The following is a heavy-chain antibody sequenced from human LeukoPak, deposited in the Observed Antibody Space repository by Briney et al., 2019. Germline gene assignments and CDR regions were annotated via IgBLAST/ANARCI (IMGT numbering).Heavy chain of an antibody. CDR1: GGSISSGSYY. D-gene: IGHD5-24*01. Sequence: SQTLSLTCTVSGGSISSGSYYWSWIRQPAGQGLEWIGRIYTSGSTNYNPSLKSRITISVDTSKNQFSLKLSSVTAADTAVYYCAREGLHVDYWGQGTLVTVSS. CDR2: IYTSGST. V-gene: IGHV4-61*02. J-gene: IGHJ4*02. CDR3: AREGLHVDY.